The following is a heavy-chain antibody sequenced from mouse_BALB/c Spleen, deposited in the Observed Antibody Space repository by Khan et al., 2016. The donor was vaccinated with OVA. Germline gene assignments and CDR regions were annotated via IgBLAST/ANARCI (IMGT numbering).Heavy chain of an antibody. CDR1: GFSLTNYG. J-gene: IGHJ4*01. Sequence: QVQLQQPGPGLVQPSQSLSITCTVSGFSLTNYGVHWVRQSPGKGLEWLGVIWRGGSTDYNAAFMSRLYITKDNSKSQVFFKMNSLQADDTAIYXCAKNQAGYAMDYWGQGTSVTVSS. CDR3: AKNQAGYAMDY. CDR2: IWRGGST. V-gene: IGHV2-5*01.